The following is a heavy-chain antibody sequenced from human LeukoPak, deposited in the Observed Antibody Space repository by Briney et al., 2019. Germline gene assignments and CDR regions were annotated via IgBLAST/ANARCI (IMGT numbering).Heavy chain of an antibody. V-gene: IGHV1-2*02. CDR3: ARPARGSRRNWFDP. CDR1: GYTFTGYY. Sequence: GASVKVSCKASGYTFTGYYMHWVRQAPGQGLEWMGWINPNSGGTNYAQKFQGRVTMTRDTSISTAYMELSRLRSDDTAVYYCARPARGSRRNWFDPWGQGTLVTVSS. J-gene: IGHJ5*02. D-gene: IGHD5-12*01. CDR2: INPNSGGT.